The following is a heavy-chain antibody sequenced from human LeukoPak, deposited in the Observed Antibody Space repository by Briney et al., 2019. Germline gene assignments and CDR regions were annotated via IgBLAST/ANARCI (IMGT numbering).Heavy chain of an antibody. CDR3: ARPPEGEYPYNYSYSSTMAV. D-gene: IGHD2-2*02. Sequence: SETLSLTCTVSGGSISSSSYYWGWIRQPPGKGLEWIGSIYYSGSTYYNPSLKSRVTISVDTSKNQFSLKLSSVTAADTAVYYWARPPEGEYPYNYSYSSTMAVWAKGPRSPSP. CDR1: GGSISSSSYY. CDR2: IYYSGST. J-gene: IGHJ6*03. V-gene: IGHV4-39*07.